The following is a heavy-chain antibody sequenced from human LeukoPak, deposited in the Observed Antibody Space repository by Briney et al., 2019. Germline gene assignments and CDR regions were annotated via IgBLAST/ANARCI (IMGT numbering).Heavy chain of an antibody. CDR3: AREVGHCSGGSCYSGSWFDP. D-gene: IGHD2-15*01. V-gene: IGHV1-69*05. J-gene: IGHJ5*02. Sequence: SVKVSCKISGGIYRITSITWVRQAPGQGLEWMGGIIPMSDTANYAQNFQGRVTITKDESTSTAYMELSSLRSEDTAVYYCAREVGHCSGGSCYSGSWFDPWGQGTLVTVSS. CDR2: IIPMSDTA. CDR1: GGIYRITS.